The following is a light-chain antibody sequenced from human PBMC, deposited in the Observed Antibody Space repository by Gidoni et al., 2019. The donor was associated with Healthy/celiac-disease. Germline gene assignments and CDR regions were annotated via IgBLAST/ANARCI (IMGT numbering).Light chain of an antibody. Sequence: AIQLTQAPASLSASVGDRVTITCRASQGISSALAWYQQKPGKAPKLLIYDASSLESGVPSRFSGSGSGTDFTLTISSLQPEDFATYYCQQFNSYPYTFGQGTKLEIK. CDR2: DAS. J-gene: IGKJ2*01. CDR1: QGISSA. V-gene: IGKV1-13*02. CDR3: QQFNSYPYT.